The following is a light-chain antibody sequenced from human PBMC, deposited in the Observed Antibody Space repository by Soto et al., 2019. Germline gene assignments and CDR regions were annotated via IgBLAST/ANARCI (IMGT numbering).Light chain of an antibody. CDR2: DAS. V-gene: IGKV3-11*01. CDR3: QQRSNWPT. Sequence: EIVLTQSPATLSLSPGERATLSCRASQSVSSYLAWYQQKPGQAPRLLIYDASNRATGIPARFSGSGSGTDFTLTISSLEPEDSAIYYCQQRSNWPTFGQGTKLEI. J-gene: IGKJ2*01. CDR1: QSVSSY.